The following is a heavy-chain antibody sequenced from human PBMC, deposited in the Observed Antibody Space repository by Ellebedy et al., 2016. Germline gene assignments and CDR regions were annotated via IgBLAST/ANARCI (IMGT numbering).Heavy chain of an antibody. CDR3: ASGKTTFQY. D-gene: IGHD3-16*01. CDR2: IHYSGST. V-gene: IGHV4-59*06. J-gene: IGHJ4*02. Sequence: SETLSLTCTVSGGSISSYYWSWIRQPPGKGLEWIGYIHYSGSTYYNPSLKSRITISVDTSKNQFSLKLSSVTAADTAVYYCASGKTTFQYWGQGTLVTVSS. CDR1: GGSISSYY.